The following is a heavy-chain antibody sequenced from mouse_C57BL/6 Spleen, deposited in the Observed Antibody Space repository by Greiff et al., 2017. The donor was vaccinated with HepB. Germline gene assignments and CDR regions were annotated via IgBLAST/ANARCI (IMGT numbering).Heavy chain of an antibody. V-gene: IGHV5-12*01. Sequence: EVKLVESGGGLVQPGGSLKLSCAASGFTFSDYYMYWVRQTPEKRLEWVAYISNGGGSTYYPDTVKGRFTISRDNAKNTLYLQMSRLKSEDTAMYYCARRTGTGDWYFDVWGTGTTVTVSS. D-gene: IGHD4-1*01. CDR3: ARRTGTGDWYFDV. J-gene: IGHJ1*03. CDR2: ISNGGGST. CDR1: GFTFSDYY.